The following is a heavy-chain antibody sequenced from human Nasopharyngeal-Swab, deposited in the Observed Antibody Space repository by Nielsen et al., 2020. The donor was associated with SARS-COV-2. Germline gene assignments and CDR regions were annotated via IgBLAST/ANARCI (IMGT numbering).Heavy chain of an antibody. CDR3: ASCHDYGGNGGAFDI. CDR1: GFTVSSNY. V-gene: IGHV3-53*01. CDR2: IYSGGST. D-gene: IGHD4-23*01. Sequence: GGSLRLSCAASGFTVSSNYMSWVRQAPGKGLEWVSVIYSGGSTYYADSVKGRFTISRDNSKNTLHLQMNSLRAEDTAVYYCASCHDYGGNGGAFDIWGQGTMVTVSS. J-gene: IGHJ3*02.